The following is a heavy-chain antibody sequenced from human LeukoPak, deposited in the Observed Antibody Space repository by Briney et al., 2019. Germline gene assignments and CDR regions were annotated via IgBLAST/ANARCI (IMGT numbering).Heavy chain of an antibody. D-gene: IGHD3-10*01. V-gene: IGHV1-18*01. CDR3: ARGPNYYGSGSYALNYYYGMDV. Sequence: GASVKVSCKASGYTFTSYGISWVRQAPGQGLERMGWISAYNGNTNYAQKLQGRVTMTRNTSISTAYMELSSLRSEDTAVYYCARGPNYYGSGSYALNYYYGMDVWGQGTTVTVSS. CDR1: GYTFTSYG. J-gene: IGHJ6*02. CDR2: ISAYNGNT.